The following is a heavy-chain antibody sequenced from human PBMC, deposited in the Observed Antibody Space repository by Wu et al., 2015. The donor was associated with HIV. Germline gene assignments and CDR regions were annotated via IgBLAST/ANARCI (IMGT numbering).Heavy chain of an antibody. J-gene: IGHJ4*02. V-gene: IGHV1-69*13. CDR3: ARDEPLRGQI. CDR2: ITPMFPTP. CDR1: GYTFKSYA. D-gene: IGHD3-16*01. Sequence: QVQLVQSGAEVKKPGASVRVSCQASGYTFKSYAITWVRQARGQGLEWMGGITPMFPTPRYAQTFKGRITITAEQSTNTVYMEVRRLRPDDTALYFCARDEPLRGQIWGQGTLVTVSS.